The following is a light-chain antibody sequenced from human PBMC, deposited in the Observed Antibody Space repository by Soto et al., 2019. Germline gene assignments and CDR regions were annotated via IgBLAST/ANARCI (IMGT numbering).Light chain of an antibody. Sequence: QPAMSEPASVSRSPGHSITISCTGTSRDIGAYNSVSWYQQYPGRAPKLMIYEVSNRPSGVSARFSASKSGNTASLTISGLQAEDEADYYCNSRGGSRPYYVFGTGTKVTVL. CDR3: NSRGGSRPYYV. CDR1: SRDIGAYNS. V-gene: IGLV2-14*01. CDR2: EVS. J-gene: IGLJ1*01.